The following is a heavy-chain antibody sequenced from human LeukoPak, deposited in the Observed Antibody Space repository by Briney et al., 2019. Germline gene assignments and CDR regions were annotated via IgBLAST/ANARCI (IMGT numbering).Heavy chain of an antibody. Sequence: GGSLRLSCAASGFTFSSYGMHWVRQAPGKGLEWVAFVHYDGTNKYYADSVKGRFTISRDNSKNTLYLQMNSLRAEDTAVYYCAKPCDYVWGSPPNDYWGQGTLVTVSS. CDR1: GFTFSSYG. D-gene: IGHD3-16*01. CDR2: VHYDGTNK. J-gene: IGHJ4*02. V-gene: IGHV3-30*02. CDR3: AKPCDYVWGSPPNDY.